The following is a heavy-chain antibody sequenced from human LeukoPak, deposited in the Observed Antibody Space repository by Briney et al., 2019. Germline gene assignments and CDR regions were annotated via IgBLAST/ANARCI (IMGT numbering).Heavy chain of an antibody. D-gene: IGHD3-10*01. CDR1: GGFISPYY. CDR3: ARTSRHYFGSGTKLTPWPADMDV. V-gene: IGHV4-59*01. J-gene: IGHJ6*02. CDR2: VYYTGTT. Sequence: PSETLSLTCTVSGGFISPYYWTWIRLPPGKGLEWIGYVYYTGTTTYNPSLHSRLAISVDTSKNQISLDLGFVTAADTAVYYCARTSRHYFGSGTKLTPWPADMDVWGQGTTVTVSS.